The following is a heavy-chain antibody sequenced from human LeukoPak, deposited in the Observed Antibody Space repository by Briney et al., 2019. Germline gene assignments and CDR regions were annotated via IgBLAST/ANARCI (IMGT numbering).Heavy chain of an antibody. J-gene: IGHJ6*03. D-gene: IGHD6-19*01. CDR3: ARDLRYSSGWSASGMDV. Sequence: SVKVSCKASEYTFTGYYMHWVRQAPGQGLEWMGWINPNSGGTNYAQKFQGRVTMTRDTSISTAYMELSRLRSDDTAVYYCARDLRYSSGWSASGMDVWGKGTTATISS. CDR2: INPNSGGT. V-gene: IGHV1-2*02. CDR1: EYTFTGYY.